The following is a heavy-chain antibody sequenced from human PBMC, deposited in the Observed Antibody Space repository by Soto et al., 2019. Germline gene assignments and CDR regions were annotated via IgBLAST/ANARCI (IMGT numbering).Heavy chain of an antibody. Sequence: LRLSCAASGFTFNSNWMDWVRQAPGKGLEWVANINQDGSEKNYVDSVKGRFTISRDNAKNSLYLQMSSLTAEDSALYYCSKSLDYWGQGALVTVSS. J-gene: IGHJ4*02. CDR1: GFTFNSNW. V-gene: IGHV3-7*01. CDR3: SKSLDY. CDR2: INQDGSEK.